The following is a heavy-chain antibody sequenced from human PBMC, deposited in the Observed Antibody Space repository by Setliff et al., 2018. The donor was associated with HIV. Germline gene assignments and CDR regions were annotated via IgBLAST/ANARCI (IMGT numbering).Heavy chain of an antibody. CDR1: GGSIRSSSYY. V-gene: IGHV4-39*01. CDR3: ARQLASGFWAFDI. CDR2: IYHDGRT. J-gene: IGHJ3*02. D-gene: IGHD3-22*01. Sequence: SETLSLTCIVSGGSIRSSSYYWGWIRQPPGKGLEWIGSIYHDGRTYYSPSLKSRVTISVDTSKNRFSLKLSSVTATDTAVYYCARQLASGFWAFDIWGQGTMVTV.